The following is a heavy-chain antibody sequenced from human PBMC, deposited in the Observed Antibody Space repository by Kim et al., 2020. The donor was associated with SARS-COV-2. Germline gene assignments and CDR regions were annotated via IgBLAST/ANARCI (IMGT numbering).Heavy chain of an antibody. J-gene: IGHJ4*02. Sequence: SETLSLTCTVSGGSISSYYWSWIRQPPGKGLEWIGYIYYSVSTNYNPSLKSRVTISVDTSKNQFSLKLSAVTAADTAVYYWGGDRGYSYGPFGYWGQGTLVTVSS. D-gene: IGHD5-18*01. V-gene: IGHV4-59*01. CDR3: GGDRGYSYGPFGY. CDR2: IYYSVST. CDR1: GGSISSYY.